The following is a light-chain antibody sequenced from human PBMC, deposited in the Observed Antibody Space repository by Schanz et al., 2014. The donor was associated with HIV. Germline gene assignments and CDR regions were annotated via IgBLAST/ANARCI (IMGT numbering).Light chain of an antibody. CDR3: QQYGNSPRT. CDR2: DAS. J-gene: IGKJ1*01. CDR1: QSVSSY. V-gene: IGKV3-20*01. Sequence: EIVLTQSPATLSLSPGERATLSCRASQSVSSYLAWYQQKPGQAPRLLIFDASIRATGIPDRFSGSGSGTDFTLTISRLEPEDFAVYYCQQYGNSPRTFGQGTKVEI.